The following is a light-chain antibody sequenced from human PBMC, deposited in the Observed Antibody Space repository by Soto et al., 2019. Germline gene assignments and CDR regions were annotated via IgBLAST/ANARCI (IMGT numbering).Light chain of an antibody. J-gene: IGKJ1*01. Sequence: DIQMTQSPSTLSASVGDRVTITCRASQSISSWLAWYQQKPGKAPKLLIHEASRLESGVPSRFSGSESGTDFTLTISSLQPDDFATYYCQQYNSYSLTFGQGTKVDIK. CDR1: QSISSW. CDR3: QQYNSYSLT. V-gene: IGKV1-5*01. CDR2: EAS.